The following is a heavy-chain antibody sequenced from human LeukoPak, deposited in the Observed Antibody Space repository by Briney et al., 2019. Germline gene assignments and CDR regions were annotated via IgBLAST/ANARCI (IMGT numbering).Heavy chain of an antibody. Sequence: PGGSLRLSCAASGFTFSSYWMHWVRQAPGKGLVWVSRINSDGSSTSYADSVKGRFTISRDNAKNTLYLQMNSLRAEDTAVYYCAREGGGYNYHWFDPWGQGTLVTVSS. CDR2: INSDGSST. J-gene: IGHJ5*02. D-gene: IGHD5-12*01. CDR1: GFTFSSYW. CDR3: AREGGGYNYHWFDP. V-gene: IGHV3-74*01.